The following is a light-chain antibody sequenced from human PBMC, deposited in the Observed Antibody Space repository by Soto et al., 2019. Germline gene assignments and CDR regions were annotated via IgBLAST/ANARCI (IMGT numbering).Light chain of an antibody. CDR3: LQDYNYPWT. CDR1: QGIRND. Sequence: AIQMTHSPASLSASVGARVTITCRASQGIRNDLGWYQQKPGKAPKLLIYAASSLQSGVPSRFSGSGSGTDFTLTISSLQPEDFATYYCLQDYNYPWTFGQGTKVDIK. V-gene: IGKV1-6*01. CDR2: AAS. J-gene: IGKJ1*01.